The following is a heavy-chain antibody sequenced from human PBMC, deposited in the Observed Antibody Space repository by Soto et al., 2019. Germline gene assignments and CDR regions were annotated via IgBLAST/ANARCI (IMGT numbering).Heavy chain of an antibody. CDR1: GYTFTSYA. CDR2: INAGNGNT. Sequence: ASVKVSCKASGYTFTSYAMHWVRQAPGQRLEWMGWINAGNGNTKYSQKFQGRVTITRDTSASTAYMELSSLRSEDTAVYYCARLRYYYDSSGYLYGMDVWGQGTRVTVSS. CDR3: ARLRYYYDSSGYLYGMDV. D-gene: IGHD3-22*01. J-gene: IGHJ6*02. V-gene: IGHV1-3*01.